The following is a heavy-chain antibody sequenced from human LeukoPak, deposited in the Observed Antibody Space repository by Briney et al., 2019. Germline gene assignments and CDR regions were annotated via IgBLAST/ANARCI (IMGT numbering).Heavy chain of an antibody. D-gene: IGHD2-2*01. CDR2: IRSKANSYVT. CDR1: GFTFGASA. CDR3: ARHSDTYCSRANCYVDNFYGLDV. V-gene: IGHV3-73*01. J-gene: IGHJ6*02. Sequence: GGSLRLSCAASGFTFGASAMHWVRQASGKGLEWVGRIRSKANSYVTAYAASVTGRFTIPRDDSSNTAYLQMHSLNTEDTAVYYCARHSDTYCSRANCYVDNFYGLDVRGQGTTVTVSS.